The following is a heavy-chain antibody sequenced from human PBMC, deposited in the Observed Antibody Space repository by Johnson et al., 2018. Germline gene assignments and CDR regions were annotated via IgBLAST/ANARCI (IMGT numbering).Heavy chain of an antibody. CDR1: GFTFSNYW. CDR3: VRARWLGEFSGVFDI. Sequence: VQLQESGGGLVQXGGSLRLSCAASGFTFSNYWMHWVRQAPGKGLVWVSHINSDGTTIYADSVKGRFTISRDNAKNTLDLQMNSLRAEDTAVYYCVRARWLGEFSGVFDIWGQGTMVTVSS. V-gene: IGHV3-74*01. D-gene: IGHD3-10*01. J-gene: IGHJ3*02. CDR2: INSDGTT.